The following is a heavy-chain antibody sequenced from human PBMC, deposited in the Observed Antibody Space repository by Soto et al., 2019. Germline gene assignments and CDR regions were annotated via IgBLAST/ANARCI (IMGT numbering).Heavy chain of an antibody. Sequence: PGWSLRLSCAASVFTFDDYAMHWVRQAPGKGLEWVSGISWNSGSIGYADSVKGRFTISRDNAKNSLYLQMNSLRAEDTALYYCAKDRRYYYYYGMDVWGQGTTVTVSS. J-gene: IGHJ6*02. CDR3: AKDRRYYYYYGMDV. V-gene: IGHV3-9*01. CDR1: VFTFDDYA. CDR2: ISWNSGSI.